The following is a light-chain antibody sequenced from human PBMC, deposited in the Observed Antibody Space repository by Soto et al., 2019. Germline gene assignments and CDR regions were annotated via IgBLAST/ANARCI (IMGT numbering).Light chain of an antibody. V-gene: IGKV1-6*02. CDR2: GAS. J-gene: IGKJ1*01. CDR3: LQYFSYPRT. CDR1: QSIGTE. Sequence: AIQMTQSPSSLSASVGDRVTITCRASQSIGTELGWYQLKPGKAPKLLVYGASTLQSGVLPRFSGSGSGTDFTLTISSLQPDDFATYYCLQYFSYPRTFGQGTKVEIK.